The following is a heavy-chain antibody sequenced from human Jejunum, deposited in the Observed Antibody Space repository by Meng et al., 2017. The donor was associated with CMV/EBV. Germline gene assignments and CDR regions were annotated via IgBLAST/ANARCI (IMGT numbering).Heavy chain of an antibody. V-gene: IGHV3-53*01. Sequence: VSSNDMSWVRQAPGNGLEWVSVIYIGGSTYYADSVKSRFTISRDNSKNTLYLQMNSLRAEDTAVYYCARQSLGYCSSTSCDNDYWGQGTLVTVSS. J-gene: IGHJ4*02. CDR3: ARQSLGYCSSTSCDNDY. D-gene: IGHD2-2*02. CDR1: VSSND. CDR2: IYIGGST.